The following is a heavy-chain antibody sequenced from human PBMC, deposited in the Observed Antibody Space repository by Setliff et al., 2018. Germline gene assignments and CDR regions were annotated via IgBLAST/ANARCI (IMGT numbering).Heavy chain of an antibody. CDR1: VGSISSGGYY. V-gene: IGHV2-5*02. J-gene: IGHJ4*02. D-gene: IGHD3-3*01. Sequence: ESGATLVNPTQTLSLTCTVSVGSISSGGYYWSWIRQPPGKALEWLALIYWDDDKRYSPSLKSRLTIPKDTSKNQVVLTMTNMDPVDTAKYYCARCITIFGVVIPNAFDYWGQGTLVTVSS. CDR2: IYWDDDK. CDR3: ARCITIFGVVIPNAFDY.